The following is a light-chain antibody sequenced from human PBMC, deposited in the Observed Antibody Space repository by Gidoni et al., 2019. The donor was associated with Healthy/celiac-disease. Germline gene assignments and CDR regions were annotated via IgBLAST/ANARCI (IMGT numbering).Light chain of an antibody. CDR1: QFVSSY. J-gene: IGKJ5*01. CDR2: DAS. Sequence: EIVLTPSPATLSLSPGERATLSCRASQFVSSYLAWYQQKPGQAPRLLIYDASNRVTGIPARFSGSGSGTDFTLTISSLEPEDFAVYYCQQRSNWPVTFGQGTRLEIK. CDR3: QQRSNWPVT. V-gene: IGKV3-11*01.